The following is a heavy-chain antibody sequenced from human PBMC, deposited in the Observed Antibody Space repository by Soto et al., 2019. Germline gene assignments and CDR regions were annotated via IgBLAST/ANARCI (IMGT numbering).Heavy chain of an antibody. D-gene: IGHD2-2*01. CDR3: ARHVPAAGYYYGMDV. V-gene: IGHV1-69*12. J-gene: IGHJ6*02. Sequence: QVQLVQSGAEVKKPGSSVKVSCKASGGTFSSYAISWVRQAPGQGLEWMGGIITIFGTANYAQKFEGRVTITEDESTSTAYMEQSSLRSDKTAVYYCARHVPAAGYYYGMDVWGQGSTVTVS. CDR1: GGTFSSYA. CDR2: IITIFGTA.